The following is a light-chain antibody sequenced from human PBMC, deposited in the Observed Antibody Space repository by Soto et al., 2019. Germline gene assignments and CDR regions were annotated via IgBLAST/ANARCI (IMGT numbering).Light chain of an antibody. Sequence: EIVLPQYPGPRSFSXXERSTLSCMTSQSVSSSYLAWYQQKPGQAPRLLIYGASSRATGIPDRFSGSGSGTDFTLTISRLEPEDFAVYYCQQYGSSQTITFGQGTRLEI. CDR1: QSVSSSY. CDR3: QQYGSSQTIT. CDR2: GAS. V-gene: IGKV3-20*01. J-gene: IGKJ5*01.